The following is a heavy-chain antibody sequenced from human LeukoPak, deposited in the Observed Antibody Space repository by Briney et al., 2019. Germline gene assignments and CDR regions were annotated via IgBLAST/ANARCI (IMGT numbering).Heavy chain of an antibody. CDR3: ARDSPDGYTLEHYYYYMDV. D-gene: IGHD5-18*01. CDR1: GGSLCPYY. Sequence: PSETLSLTCTVSGGSLCPYYWTWIRQSAARGLEYIGRIYCGGTANQNPSLASRLTLSVDTSKNQVSLKLSSVTAADTAVYYCARDSPDGYTLEHYYYYMDVWGKGTTVTVSS. CDR2: IYCGGTA. J-gene: IGHJ6*03. V-gene: IGHV4-4*07.